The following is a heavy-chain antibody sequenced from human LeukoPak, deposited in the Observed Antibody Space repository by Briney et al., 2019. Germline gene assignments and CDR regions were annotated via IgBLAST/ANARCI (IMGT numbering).Heavy chain of an antibody. D-gene: IGHD3-10*01. CDR3: ARVGGITLALAPSPFPDYNYYYMDV. Sequence: PGGSLRLSCAASGFTFSSYSMNWVRQAPAKGLEWVSSISSSSSYIYYTDSVKGRFTISRDNAKKSLYLQMNSLRAEDTAVYYCARVGGITLALAPSPFPDYNYYYMDVWGKGTTVTVSS. CDR1: GFTFSSYS. J-gene: IGHJ6*03. CDR2: ISSSSSYI. V-gene: IGHV3-21*01.